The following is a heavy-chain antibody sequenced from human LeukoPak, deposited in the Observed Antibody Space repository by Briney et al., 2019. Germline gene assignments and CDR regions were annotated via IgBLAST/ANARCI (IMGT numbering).Heavy chain of an antibody. CDR2: IDNTGSYT. CDR1: GFTFSTYS. CDR3: TSYTGFGKYFDY. Sequence: PGGSLRLSCAASGFTFSTYSMNWVRQAPGKGLEWVSSIDNTGSYTYYVDSVRGRFTLSRDNTKNSVYLQVNSLRAEDTAVYYCTSYTGFGKYFDYWGQGILVTVSS. V-gene: IGHV3-21*03. J-gene: IGHJ4*02. D-gene: IGHD1-1*01.